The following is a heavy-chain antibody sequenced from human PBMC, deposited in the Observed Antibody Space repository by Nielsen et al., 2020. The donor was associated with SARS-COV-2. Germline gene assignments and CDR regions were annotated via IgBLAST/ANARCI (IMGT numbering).Heavy chain of an antibody. J-gene: IGHJ5*01. CDR3: AREQRDYSDHIKWFDS. CDR2: ISAST. D-gene: IGHD3-22*01. Sequence: GGSLRLSCVVSGFTISTYAMSWVRQAPGKGLEWVSAISASTYYADSVKGRFTISRDNSKNTLYLQMNSLRAEDTAVYYCAREQRDYSDHIKWFDSWGQGTLVTVSS. V-gene: IGHV3-23*01. CDR1: GFTISTYA.